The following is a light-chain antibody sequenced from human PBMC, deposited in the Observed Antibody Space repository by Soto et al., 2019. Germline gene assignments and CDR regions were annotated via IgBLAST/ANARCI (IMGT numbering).Light chain of an antibody. CDR3: QQYGSSPRT. CDR2: GAS. J-gene: IGKJ1*01. V-gene: IGKV3-20*01. Sequence: ETVLTQSPGTLSLSPGERATLSCRASQSVATYLSWYEQKPGQAPRLLIYGASSRATGIPDRFIGSGFGTDFSLTVSRLEPEDFAVYYFQQYGSSPRTFGQGTKVEFK. CDR1: QSVATY.